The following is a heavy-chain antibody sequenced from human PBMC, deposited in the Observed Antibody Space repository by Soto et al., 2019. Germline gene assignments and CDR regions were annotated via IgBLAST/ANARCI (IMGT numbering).Heavy chain of an antibody. D-gene: IGHD3-22*01. CDR2: IIHRVTT. Sequence: QVQLQQWGAGLLKPSETLSLTCAVYGGSFRDNTWNWIRQSPGQGLAWIEEIIHRVTTNYNPALRSRITISVGTSRKQFPPKLRSVADAYTAVYYCATGGGFIVVRMVCFAPWRQATLVTVSS. CDR1: GGSFRDNT. J-gene: IGHJ5*02. CDR3: ATGGGFIVVRMVCFAP. V-gene: IGHV4-34*01.